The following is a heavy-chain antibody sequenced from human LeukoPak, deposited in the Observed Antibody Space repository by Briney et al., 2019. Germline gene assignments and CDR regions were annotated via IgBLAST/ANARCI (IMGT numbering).Heavy chain of an antibody. CDR1: GFTFSSYA. D-gene: IGHD3-3*01. CDR3: AKGIRFLEWLPHHDAFDI. Sequence: GGSLRLSCAASGFTFSSYAMSWVRQASGKGLEWVSAISGSGGSTYYADSVKGRFTISRDNSKNTLYLQMNSLRAEDTAVYYCAKGIRFLEWLPHHDAFDIWGQGTMVTVSS. J-gene: IGHJ3*02. CDR2: ISGSGGST. V-gene: IGHV3-23*01.